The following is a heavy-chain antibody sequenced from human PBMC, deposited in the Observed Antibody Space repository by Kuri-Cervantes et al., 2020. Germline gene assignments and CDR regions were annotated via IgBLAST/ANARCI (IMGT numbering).Heavy chain of an antibody. CDR2: INHSGST. J-gene: IGHJ5*02. CDR3: ARRAHYYDSSGYYLSWFDP. CDR1: GGSFGGYY. D-gene: IGHD3-22*01. V-gene: IGHV4-34*01. Sequence: SETLSLTCAVYGGSFGGYYWSWIRQPPGKGLEWIGEINHSGSTNYNPSLKSRVTISVDTSKNQFSLKLSSVTAADTAVYYCARRAHYYDSSGYYLSWFDPWGQGTLVTVSS.